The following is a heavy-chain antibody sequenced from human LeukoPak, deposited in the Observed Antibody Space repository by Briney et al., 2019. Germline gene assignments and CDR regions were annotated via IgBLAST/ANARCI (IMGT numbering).Heavy chain of an antibody. D-gene: IGHD1-26*01. V-gene: IGHV4-59*01. CDR1: GGSISSYY. J-gene: IGHJ4*02. CDR2: IYYSGST. CDR3: AREVSGSYHY. Sequence: SETLSLTCTASGGSISSYYWSWIRQPPGKGLEWIGYIYYSGSTNYNPSLKSRVTISVDTSKNQFSLKLSSVTAADTAVYYCAREVSGSYHYWGQGTLVTVSS.